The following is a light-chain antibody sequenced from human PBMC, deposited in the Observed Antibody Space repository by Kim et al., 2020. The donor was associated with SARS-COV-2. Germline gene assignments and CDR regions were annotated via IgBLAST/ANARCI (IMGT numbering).Light chain of an antibody. CDR3: QAWDSSSDHYV. V-gene: IGLV3-21*04. CDR1: NNGSKS. Sequence: QPTSRSGAPGKTARITCEGNNNGSKSVHWYKQKPGQAPVLVICYNSDRFSESNAGNTATLTISRVEAGDEADYYCQAWDSSSDHYVFGTGTKVTVL. CDR2: YNS. J-gene: IGLJ1*01.